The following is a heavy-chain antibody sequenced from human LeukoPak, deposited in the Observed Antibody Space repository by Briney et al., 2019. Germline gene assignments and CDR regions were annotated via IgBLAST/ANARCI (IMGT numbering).Heavy chain of an antibody. CDR2: INHSGST. V-gene: IGHV4-34*01. Sequence: NPSETLSLTCAVYGGSFSGYYWSWIRQPPGKGLEWIGEINHSGSTNYNPSLKSRVTISVDTSKNQFSLKLSSVTAADTAVYYCAREGGDYDIDYWGQGTLVTVSS. CDR3: AREGGDYDIDY. J-gene: IGHJ4*02. D-gene: IGHD4-17*01. CDR1: GGSFSGYY.